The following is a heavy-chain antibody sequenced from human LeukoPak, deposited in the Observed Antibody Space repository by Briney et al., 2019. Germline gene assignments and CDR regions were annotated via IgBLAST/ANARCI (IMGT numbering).Heavy chain of an antibody. CDR1: GYIFTSYG. CDR3: ARDRVGGYTYGGNWFDP. D-gene: IGHD5-18*01. CDR2: ISPYKGNT. V-gene: IGHV1-18*01. Sequence: ASVKVSCKPSGYIFTSYGISWVRQAPGQGLESMGWISPYKGNTKNGQKFQGRVTMTTDTSTSTVYMELRSLRSDDTAVYYCARDRVGGYTYGGNWFDPWGQGTLVTVSS. J-gene: IGHJ5*02.